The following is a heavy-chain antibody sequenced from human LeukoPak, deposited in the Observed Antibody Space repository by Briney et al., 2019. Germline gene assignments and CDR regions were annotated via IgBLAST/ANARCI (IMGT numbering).Heavy chain of an antibody. D-gene: IGHD3-16*02. CDR1: GFSISTYW. Sequence: GGSLRLSCAASGFSISTYWIHWVRQAPGKGLVWVSRINPDGSTTYYADSVKGRFTISRDTSRNTLFLQMNSLRVEDSAMYYCVKRLTLGDLSIKGAFALWGQGTLVTVAS. V-gene: IGHV3-74*01. CDR3: VKRLTLGDLSIKGAFAL. CDR2: INPDGSTT. J-gene: IGHJ3*01.